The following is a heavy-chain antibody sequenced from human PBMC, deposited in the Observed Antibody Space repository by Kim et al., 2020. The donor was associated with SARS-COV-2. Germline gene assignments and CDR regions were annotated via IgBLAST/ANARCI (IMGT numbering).Heavy chain of an antibody. J-gene: IGHJ4*02. Sequence: KYYGESGQGRFTISRDNAKNSLYLQMNSLRAEDTAVYYCARVSNWNTGHWGQGTLVTVSS. CDR2: K. V-gene: IGHV3-7*01. D-gene: IGHD1-20*01. CDR3: ARVSNWNTGH.